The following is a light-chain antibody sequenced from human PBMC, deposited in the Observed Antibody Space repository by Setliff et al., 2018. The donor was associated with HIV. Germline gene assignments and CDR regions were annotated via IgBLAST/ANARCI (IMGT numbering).Light chain of an antibody. CDR2: EVT. Sequence: SALAQPASVSGSPGQSITISCTGTSSDIGGYNFVSWYQHHPGKAPKLMIYEVTNRPSGVSNRFSGSKSGNTASLTISGLQADDEADYYCSSYTSSSPYVFGTGTKVT. J-gene: IGLJ1*01. V-gene: IGLV2-14*01. CDR3: SSYTSSSPYV. CDR1: SSDIGGYNF.